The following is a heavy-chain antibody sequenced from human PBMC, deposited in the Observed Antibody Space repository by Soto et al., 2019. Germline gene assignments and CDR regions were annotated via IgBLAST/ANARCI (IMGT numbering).Heavy chain of an antibody. CDR3: ARIPSRIAARPLYWFDP. CDR1: GGSFSGYY. J-gene: IGHJ5*02. CDR2: INHSGST. Sequence: QVQLQQWGAGLLKPSETLSLTCAVYGGSFSGYYWSWIHQPPGKGLEWIGEINHSGSTNYNPSLKSRVTISVDTSKNQFSLKLSSVTAADTAVYYCARIPSRIAARPLYWFDPWGQGTLVTVSS. V-gene: IGHV4-34*01. D-gene: IGHD6-6*01.